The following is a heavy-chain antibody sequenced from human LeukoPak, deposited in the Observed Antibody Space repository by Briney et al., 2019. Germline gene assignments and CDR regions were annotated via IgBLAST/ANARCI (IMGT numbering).Heavy chain of an antibody. CDR2: ISSSGSTI. D-gene: IGHD2-2*01. Sequence: GGSLRLSCADSGFTFSDYHMSWIRQAPGKGLEWVSYISSSGSTIYYADSVKGRFTISRDNAKNSLYLQMNSLRAEDTAVYYCARVYPPLWFDPWGQGTLVTVSS. J-gene: IGHJ5*02. CDR3: ARVYPPLWFDP. V-gene: IGHV3-11*01. CDR1: GFTFSDYH.